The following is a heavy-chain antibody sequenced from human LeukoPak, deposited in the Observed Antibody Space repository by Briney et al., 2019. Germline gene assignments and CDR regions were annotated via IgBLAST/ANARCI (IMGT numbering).Heavy chain of an antibody. CDR2: IYYSGST. D-gene: IGHD3-10*01. J-gene: IGHJ4*02. V-gene: IGHV4-30-4*01. CDR1: GGSISSGDYY. Sequence: PSETLSLTCTVSGGSISSGDYYWSWIRQPPGKGLEWIGYIYYSGSTYYNPSLKSRVTISVDTSKNQFSLKLSSVTAADTAVYYCARAHLITMVRGVKMTGPLFDYWGQGTLVTVSS. CDR3: ARAHLITMVRGVKMTGPLFDY.